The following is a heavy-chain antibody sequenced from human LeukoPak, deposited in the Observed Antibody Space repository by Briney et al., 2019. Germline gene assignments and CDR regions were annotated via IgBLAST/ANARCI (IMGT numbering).Heavy chain of an antibody. V-gene: IGHV1-3*01. J-gene: IGHJ4*02. D-gene: IGHD3-16*01. Sequence: ASVKVSCKASGYTFTSYAMHWVRQAPGQRLEWMGWINAGNGNTKYSQKFQGRVTITRDTSASTAYMELSSLRSEDTAVYYCARDEQYQLMILDFWGQGTLITVSS. CDR2: INAGNGNT. CDR1: GYTFTSYA. CDR3: ARDEQYQLMILDF.